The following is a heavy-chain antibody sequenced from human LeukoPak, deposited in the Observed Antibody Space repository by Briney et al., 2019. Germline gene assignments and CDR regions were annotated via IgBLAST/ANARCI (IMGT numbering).Heavy chain of an antibody. CDR1: GFTFSSYA. CDR3: ARVGGVVPAAMPTHYYGMDV. V-gene: IGHV3-23*01. CDR2: ISGSDGST. J-gene: IGHJ6*02. Sequence: GGSLRLSCAASGFTFSSYAMSWVRQAPGKGLEWVSGISGSDGSTYYADSVKGRFTISRDNSKNRLYLLMNSLRAEDTAVYYCARVGGVVPAAMPTHYYGMDVWGQGTTVTVSS. D-gene: IGHD2-2*01.